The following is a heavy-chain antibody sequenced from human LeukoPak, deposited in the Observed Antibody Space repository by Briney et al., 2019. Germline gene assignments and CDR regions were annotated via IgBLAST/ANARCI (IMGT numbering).Heavy chain of an antibody. D-gene: IGHD5-24*01. V-gene: IGHV4/OR15-8*01. Sequence: PSETLSLTCSVSGGSMSDSITWGWVRQPPGKGLEWLANIHDDGRTAPNPSLRSRLTISQDRSKNQLSLNLSSVTAADTAVYFCARLPEGGYATSLGWLDPWGQGTRVTVSS. CDR1: GGSMSDSIT. CDR3: ARLPEGGYATSLGWLDP. J-gene: IGHJ5*02. CDR2: IHDDGRT.